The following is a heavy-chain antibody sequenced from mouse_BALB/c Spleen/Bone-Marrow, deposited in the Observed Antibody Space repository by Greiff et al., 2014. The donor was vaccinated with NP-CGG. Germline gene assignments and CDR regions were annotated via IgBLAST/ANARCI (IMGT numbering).Heavy chain of an antibody. CDR3: TRSRYGDY. D-gene: IGHD2-14*01. Sequence: VQLQQSXPELVKPGASVKISCKTSGYTFTDYTMHWVKQSHGKSLEWIGHINPNIGGTNYNQKFKGKATLTLDKSSRTAYMELRSLTSEDSAVYYCTRSRYGDYWGQGTTLTVSS. J-gene: IGHJ2*01. CDR2: INPNIGGT. CDR1: GYTFTDYT. V-gene: IGHV1-18*01.